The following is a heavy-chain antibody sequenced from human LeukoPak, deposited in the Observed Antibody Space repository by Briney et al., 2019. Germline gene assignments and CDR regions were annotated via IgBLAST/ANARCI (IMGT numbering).Heavy chain of an antibody. V-gene: IGHV4-4*02. D-gene: IGHD3-16*02. CDR2: IYHSGST. Sequence: PSETLSLTCAVSGGSISNSNWWSWVRQPPGKGLEWIGEIYHSGSTNYNPSLKSRVTISVDTSKNQFSLKLSSVTAADTAVYYCARFNAVWGSYRTFDYWGQGTLVTVSS. CDR1: GGSISNSNW. CDR3: ARFNAVWGSYRTFDY. J-gene: IGHJ4*02.